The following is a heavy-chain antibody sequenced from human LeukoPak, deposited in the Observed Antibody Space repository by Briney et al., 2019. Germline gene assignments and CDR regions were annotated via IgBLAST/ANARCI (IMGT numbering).Heavy chain of an antibody. J-gene: IGHJ4*02. CDR2: IYYSGST. D-gene: IGHD6-19*01. V-gene: IGHV4-61*01. Sequence: PSETLSLTCTVSGGSISGSISSYYWNWIRQPPGKGLEWIGYIYYSGSTNYNPSLKSRVTISVDTSKNQFSLKLSSVTAADTAVYYCARDSSGWSYFDYWGQGTLVTVSS. CDR1: GGSISGSISSYY. CDR3: ARDSSGWSYFDY.